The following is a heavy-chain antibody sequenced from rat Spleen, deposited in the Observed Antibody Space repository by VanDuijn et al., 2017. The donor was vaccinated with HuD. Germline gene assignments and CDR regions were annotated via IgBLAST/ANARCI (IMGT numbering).Heavy chain of an antibody. V-gene: IGHV5S13*01. CDR2: ISSGGGGT. CDR1: GFIFNRYY. J-gene: IGHJ1*01. D-gene: IGHD1-2*01. CDR3: ARDYSNYFPYWYFDF. Sequence: EVQLVESGGGLVQPGGSLKLSCAASGFIFNRYYMVWVRQAPKKGLEWVASISSGGGGTYYRDSVKGQFTISRDNAKNTQYLQMDSLRSEDTATYYCARDYSNYFPYWYFDFWGPGTMVTVSS.